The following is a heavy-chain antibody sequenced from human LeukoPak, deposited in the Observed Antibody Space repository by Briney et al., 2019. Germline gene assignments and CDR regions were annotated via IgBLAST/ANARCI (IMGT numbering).Heavy chain of an antibody. CDR1: GFSFTRYS. CDR2: ISSSSLYI. V-gene: IGHV3-21*01. J-gene: IGHJ3*01. CDR3: ARQAVARPFDL. Sequence: GGSLRLSCAASGFSFTRYSMNWVRQAPGKALEWVSSISSSSLYIYYADSVRGRFTISRDNAKNSLYLQMNSLRAEDTAVYYCARQAVARPFDLWGQGTMVAVSS.